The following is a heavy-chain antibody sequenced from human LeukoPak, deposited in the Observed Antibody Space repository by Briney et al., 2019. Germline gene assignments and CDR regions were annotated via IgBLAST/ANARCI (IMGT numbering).Heavy chain of an antibody. J-gene: IGHJ4*02. CDR2: ISSSGSTI. D-gene: IGHD5-12*01. CDR3: AKDRYIVATISVVDY. V-gene: IGHV3-48*04. Sequence: GGSLRLSCAASGFTFSSYWMSWVRQAPGKGLEWVSYISSSGSTIYYADSVKGRFTISRDNAKNSLYLQMNSLRAEDTAVYYCAKDRYIVATISVVDYWGQGTLVTVSS. CDR1: GFTFSSYW.